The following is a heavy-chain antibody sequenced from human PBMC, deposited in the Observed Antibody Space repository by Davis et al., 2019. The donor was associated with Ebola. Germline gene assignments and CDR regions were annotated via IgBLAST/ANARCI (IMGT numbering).Heavy chain of an antibody. CDR1: GGSISSSSYH. J-gene: IGHJ3*02. Sequence: MPSETLSLTCTVSGGSISSSSYHWGWIRQPPGKGLEWIGSMYYSGSTYYNPSLKSRVTISVDTSKNQFSLKLSSVTAADTAVYYCAKDVYFCSGGSCLLIPSDAFDIWGQGTMVTVSS. D-gene: IGHD2-15*01. CDR2: MYYSGST. CDR3: AKDVYFCSGGSCLLIPSDAFDI. V-gene: IGHV4-39*07.